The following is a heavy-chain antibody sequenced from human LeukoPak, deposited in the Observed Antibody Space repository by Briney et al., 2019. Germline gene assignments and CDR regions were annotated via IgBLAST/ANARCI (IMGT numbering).Heavy chain of an antibody. D-gene: IGHD3-22*01. CDR3: ARSSYYDSSGYYGDYFDY. CDR1: GFTFSTSW. J-gene: IGHJ4*02. CDR2: INTDGNTR. V-gene: IGHV3-74*01. Sequence: GGSLRLSCATSGFTFSTSWMHWVRQAPGKGLVWVSRINTDGNTRDYADSVKGRFTISRDNAKNTLYLQMNSLRAEDTALYYCARSSYYDSSGYYGDYFDYWGQGTLVTVSS.